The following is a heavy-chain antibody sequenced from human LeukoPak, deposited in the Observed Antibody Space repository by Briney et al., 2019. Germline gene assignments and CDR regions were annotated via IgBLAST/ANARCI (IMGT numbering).Heavy chain of an antibody. CDR3: ARVRYCSGGSCYSDGMDV. CDR2: INPNSGGT. Sequence: ASVKVSCKASGYTFTGYYMHWVRQAAGQGLEWMGWINPNSGGTNYAQKFQGWVTMTRDTYISTAYMELSRLRSDDTAVYYCARVRYCSGGSCYSDGMDVWGQGTTVTVSS. V-gene: IGHV1-2*04. D-gene: IGHD2-15*01. CDR1: GYTFTGYY. J-gene: IGHJ6*02.